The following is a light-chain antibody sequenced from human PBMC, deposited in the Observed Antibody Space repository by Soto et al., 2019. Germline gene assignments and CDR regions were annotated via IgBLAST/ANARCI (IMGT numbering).Light chain of an antibody. V-gene: IGLV2-14*01. CDR2: EVN. J-gene: IGLJ1*01. Sequence: QSALTQPASVSGSPGQSITISCTGTSSDIGYYDYVSWYQHHSGKAPKLIIYEVNNRPSGVSNRFSGSKSVNTASLTISGLQAEDEADYYCSSHSSSSAYYVFGTGTQ. CDR3: SSHSSSSAYYV. CDR1: SSDIGYYDY.